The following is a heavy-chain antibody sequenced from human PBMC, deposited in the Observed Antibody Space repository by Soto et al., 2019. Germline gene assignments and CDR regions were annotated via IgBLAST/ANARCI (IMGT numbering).Heavy chain of an antibody. D-gene: IGHD6-13*01. J-gene: IGHJ4*02. CDR2: IYYSGST. CDR3: ARARSSSPNRAFDY. V-gene: IGHV4-39*07. CDR1: CGSISSSSYC. Sequence: SQTMSVTCTVSCGSISSSSYCWGCISQPPGKGLEWIGSIYYSGSTYYNPSLKSRVTISVDTSKNQFSLKLSSVTASDTAVYFCARARSSSPNRAFDYWGQGTLVTVSS.